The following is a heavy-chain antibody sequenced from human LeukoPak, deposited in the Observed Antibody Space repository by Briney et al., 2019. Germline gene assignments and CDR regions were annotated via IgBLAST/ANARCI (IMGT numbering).Heavy chain of an antibody. J-gene: IGHJ4*02. Sequence: PGGSLRLSCAASGFTVSNNYMSWVRQAPGKGLEWVSLIYGGGTTYYADSVKGRFTISSDSSKNTLYLQMNCLRAEDTAVYYCARAPNYGDYGGQWGRGTLVTVSS. CDR3: ARAPNYGDYGGQ. V-gene: IGHV3-53*01. CDR1: GFTVSNNY. D-gene: IGHD4-17*01. CDR2: IYGGGTT.